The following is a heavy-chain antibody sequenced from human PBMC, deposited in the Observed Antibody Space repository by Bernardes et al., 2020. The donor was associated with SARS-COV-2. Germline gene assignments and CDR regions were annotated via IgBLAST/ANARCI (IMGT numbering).Heavy chain of an antibody. CDR1: GYTFTSYD. D-gene: IGHD6-6*01. J-gene: IGHJ5*02. CDR2: MNTNSGNT. Sequence: ASVKVSCKASGYTFTSYDINWVRQATGQGLEWMGWMNTNSGNTGYAQKFQGRVTMTRNTSISTAYMELSSLRSEDTAVYYCARGRPSSPGWFDPCGQRTLVTVSS. V-gene: IGHV1-8*01. CDR3: ARGRPSSPGWFDP.